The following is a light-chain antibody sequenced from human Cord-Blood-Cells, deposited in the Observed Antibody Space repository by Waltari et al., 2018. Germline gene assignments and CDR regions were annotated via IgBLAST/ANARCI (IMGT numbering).Light chain of an antibody. Sequence: DIQMTQSPSSLSASVGDRVTIICRASQSISSYLNWYKQKPGKAPKLLIYAASSLQSGVPARFSVSGSGTDFTLTISSLQPEDFASYYCQHCYSTPCTFGPGTKVDIK. V-gene: IGKV1-39*01. CDR3: QHCYSTPCT. CDR1: QSISSY. CDR2: AAS. J-gene: IGKJ3*01.